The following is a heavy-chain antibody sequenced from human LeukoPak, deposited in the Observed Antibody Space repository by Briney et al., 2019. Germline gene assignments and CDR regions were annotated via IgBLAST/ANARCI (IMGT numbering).Heavy chain of an antibody. J-gene: IGHJ6*04. V-gene: IGHV4-31*03. Sequence: SETLSLTCTVSGGSISSGGYYWSWIRQHPGKGLEWIGYIYYSGSTYYNPSLKSRVTISVDTSKNQFSLKLSSATAADTAVYYCARDYYGSGPLYGMDVWGKGTTVTVSS. D-gene: IGHD3-10*01. CDR2: IYYSGST. CDR3: ARDYYGSGPLYGMDV. CDR1: GGSISSGGYY.